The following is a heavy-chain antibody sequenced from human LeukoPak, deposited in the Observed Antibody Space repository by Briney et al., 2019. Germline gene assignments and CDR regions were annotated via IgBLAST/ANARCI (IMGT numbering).Heavy chain of an antibody. CDR2: IRYDGNNK. J-gene: IGHJ4*02. CDR1: GFTFSDYS. CDR3: ATSGGGYSYGPWYFDY. Sequence: AGGSLRLSCAASGFTFSDYSMHWVRQAPGKGLNWVAFIRYDGNNKYYADSVKGRFTISRDNSKNMLYLEMNSLSTEDTAVYYCATSGGGYSYGPWYFDYWGQGTLVTVSS. V-gene: IGHV3-30*02. D-gene: IGHD5-18*01.